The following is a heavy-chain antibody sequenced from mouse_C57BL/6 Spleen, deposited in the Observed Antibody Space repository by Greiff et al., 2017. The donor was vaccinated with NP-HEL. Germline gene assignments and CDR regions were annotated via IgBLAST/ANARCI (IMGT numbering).Heavy chain of an antibody. Sequence: VQLQQSVAELVRPGASVKLSCTASGFNIKNTYMHWVKQRPEQGLEWIGRIDPANGNTKYAPKFQGKATITADTSSNTAYLQLSSLTSEDTAIYYCARNPPYYYGSSYSYFDVWGTGTTVTVSS. CDR1: GFNIKNTY. D-gene: IGHD1-1*01. CDR2: IDPANGNT. J-gene: IGHJ1*03. CDR3: ARNPPYYYGSSYSYFDV. V-gene: IGHV14-3*01.